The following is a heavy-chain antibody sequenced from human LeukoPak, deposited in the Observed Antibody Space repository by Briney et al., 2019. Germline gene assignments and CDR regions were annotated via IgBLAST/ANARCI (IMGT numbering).Heavy chain of an antibody. CDR1: GFTFSSYA. Sequence: PGRSLRLSCAASGFTFSSYAMHWVRQAPGKGLEWVAVISYDGSNKNYADSVKGRFTISGDNSKNTLYLQMNSPRAEDTSVYYCARSPGILGTNYFDYWGQGTLVTVSS. J-gene: IGHJ4*02. D-gene: IGHD1-26*01. V-gene: IGHV3-30*04. CDR3: ARSPGILGTNYFDY. CDR2: ISYDGSNK.